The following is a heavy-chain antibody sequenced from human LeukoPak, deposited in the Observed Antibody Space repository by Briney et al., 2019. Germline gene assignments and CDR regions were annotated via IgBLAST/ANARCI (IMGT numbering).Heavy chain of an antibody. CDR2: IRGNADGGAT. CDR1: GLCFNNAW. D-gene: IGHD2-21*01. Sequence: PGGSLRLSCATSGLCFNNAWLSWVRQAPGKGLEWVGRIRGNADGGATDYAAPVKGRFVISRDDSEITSYLQMNSLKTGDTALYYSTTYFCGGDCSVFNYWGQGTLVTVSS. CDR3: TTYFCGGDCSVFNY. V-gene: IGHV3-15*01. J-gene: IGHJ4*02.